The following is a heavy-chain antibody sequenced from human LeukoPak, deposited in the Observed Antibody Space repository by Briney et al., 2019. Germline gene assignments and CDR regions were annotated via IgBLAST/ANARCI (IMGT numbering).Heavy chain of an antibody. D-gene: IGHD2-2*01. J-gene: IGHJ6*02. CDR3: ARDRFISAIVVVPAAIGMDV. V-gene: IGHV4-31*03. CDR1: GGSISSGGYY. Sequence: SETLSLTCTVSGGSISSGGYYWSWIRQRPGKGLEWIGYIYYSGSTYYNPSLKSRVTISVDTSKNQFSLKLSSVTAADTAVYYCARDRFISAIVVVPAAIGMDVWGQGTTVTVSS. CDR2: IYYSGST.